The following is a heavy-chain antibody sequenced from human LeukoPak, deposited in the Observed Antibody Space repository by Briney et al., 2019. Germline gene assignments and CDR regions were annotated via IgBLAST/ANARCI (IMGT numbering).Heavy chain of an antibody. V-gene: IGHV1-24*01. CDR1: GYTLTELS. J-gene: IGHJ6*02. CDR2: FDPEDGET. CDR3: ARVKIAAAGTHYYYGMDV. Sequence: ASVKVSCKVSGYTLTELSMHWVRQAPGKGLEWMGGFDPEDGETIYAQKFQGWVTMTRDTSISTAYMELSRLRSDDTAVYYCARVKIAAAGTHYYYGMDVWGQGTTVTVSS. D-gene: IGHD6-13*01.